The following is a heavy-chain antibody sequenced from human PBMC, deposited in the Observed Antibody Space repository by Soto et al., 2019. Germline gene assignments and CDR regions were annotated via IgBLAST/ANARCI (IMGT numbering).Heavy chain of an antibody. V-gene: IGHV2-5*01. Sequence: SGPTLVNPTQTLTLTCTFSGFSLSTSGVGVGWIRQPPGKALEWLALIYWNDDKRYSPSLKSRLTITKDTSKNQVVLTMTNMDPVDTATYYCAHRRLPRIGSWYSYNWFDPWGQGTLVTVSS. D-gene: IGHD6-13*01. CDR2: IYWNDDK. CDR3: AHRRLPRIGSWYSYNWFDP. CDR1: GFSLSTSGVG. J-gene: IGHJ5*02.